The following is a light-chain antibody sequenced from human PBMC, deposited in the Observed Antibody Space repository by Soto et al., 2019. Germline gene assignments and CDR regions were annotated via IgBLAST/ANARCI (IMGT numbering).Light chain of an antibody. Sequence: EIVLTQSPGTLSLSPGERATLSCRASQSVSSSYLAWYQQKPGQAPRLLIYGASSRATGIPDRFSGSGSGTDVTVTISRLEPEDFAVYYCQQYGSSPVFGGGTKVEIK. CDR2: GAS. CDR1: QSVSSSY. V-gene: IGKV3-20*01. CDR3: QQYGSSPV. J-gene: IGKJ4*01.